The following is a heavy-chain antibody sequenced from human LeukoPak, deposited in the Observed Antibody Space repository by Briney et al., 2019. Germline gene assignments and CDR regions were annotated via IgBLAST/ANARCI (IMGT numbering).Heavy chain of an antibody. V-gene: IGHV3-23*01. Sequence: GGSLRLSCAASGFAFSNYAMSWVRQAPGKGREWVSSLRGGGDSRYYADSVMGRFTISRDNSKNTLYLQMNSLRAEDTAVYYCAKAVRSMVTGGGYFDSWGQGTLVTVSS. CDR3: AKAVRSMVTGGGYFDS. D-gene: IGHD3-10*01. CDR2: LRGGGDSR. CDR1: GFAFSNYA. J-gene: IGHJ4*02.